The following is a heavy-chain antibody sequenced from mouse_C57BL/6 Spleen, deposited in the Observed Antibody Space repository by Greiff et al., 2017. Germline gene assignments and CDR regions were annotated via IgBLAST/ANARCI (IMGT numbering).Heavy chain of an antibody. V-gene: IGHV1-15*01. CDR1: GYTFTDYE. Sequence: VQLQESGAELVRPGASVTLSCKASGYTFTDYEMHWVKQTPVHGLEWIGAIDPETGGTAYNQKFKGKAILTADKSSSTAYMELSSLTSEDSAVYYCTRSLLRDYFDYWGQGTTLTVSS. J-gene: IGHJ2*01. D-gene: IGHD6-2*01. CDR3: TRSLLRDYFDY. CDR2: IDPETGGT.